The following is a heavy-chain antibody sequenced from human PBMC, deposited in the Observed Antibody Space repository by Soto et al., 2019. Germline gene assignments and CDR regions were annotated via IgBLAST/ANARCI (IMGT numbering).Heavy chain of an antibody. CDR3: AREEGFCGTTGSYTGGLGHH. J-gene: IGHJ5*02. CDR1: GGSFSSYT. D-gene: IGHD2-2*02. V-gene: IGHV1-69*01. Sequence: QVQLVQSGAEVKKPGSSVKVSCKASGGSFSSYTISWVRQAPGPGLVWMGGIIPNSGTANYAQKFRDRLTITADESTSTAHMELRRLRSEDTAVYYCAREEGFCGTTGSYTGGLGHHWGQGTAVSVSS. CDR2: IIPNSGTA.